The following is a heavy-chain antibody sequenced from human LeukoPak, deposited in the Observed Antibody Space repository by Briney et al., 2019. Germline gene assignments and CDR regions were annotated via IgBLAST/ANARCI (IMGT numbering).Heavy chain of an antibody. D-gene: IGHD3-16*02. Sequence: SETLSLTCVVSGGSLVSTDHHWGWIRQTPGKGLEWIGSMSHSGTTYYNPSLMSRVTMSVDTSKNQFSLKLSSVTAADTALYYCARRLYQLSRYAFDIWGQGTMVTVSS. CDR2: MSHSGTT. J-gene: IGHJ3*02. V-gene: IGHV4-39*07. CDR1: GGSLVSTDHH. CDR3: ARRLYQLSRYAFDI.